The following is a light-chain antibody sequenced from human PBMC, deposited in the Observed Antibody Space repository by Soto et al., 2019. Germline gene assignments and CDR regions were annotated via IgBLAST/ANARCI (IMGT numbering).Light chain of an antibody. Sequence: EIVMTQSPATLSVSPGERATLSCRASQSFSSNLAWYQQKPGQAPRRLIYGASTRATGIPARFSGSGSGTEFTLTISSLQSEEFAVYYCQQYNNWPPLTFGGGTKVEIK. CDR3: QQYNNWPPLT. CDR2: GAS. J-gene: IGKJ4*01. V-gene: IGKV3-15*01. CDR1: QSFSSN.